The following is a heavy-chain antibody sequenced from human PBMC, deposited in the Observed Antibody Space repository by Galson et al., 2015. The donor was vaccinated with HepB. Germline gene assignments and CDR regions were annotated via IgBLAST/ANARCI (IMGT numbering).Heavy chain of an antibody. J-gene: IGHJ6*03. CDR3: AREYCSGGSCYYYYYYLDV. CDR2: ISSSSSYI. Sequence: SLRLSCAASGFTFSSYSMNWVRQAPGKGLEWVSSISSSSSYIYYADSVKGRFTISRDNAKNSLYLQMNSLRAEDTAVYYCAREYCSGGSCYYYYYYLDVWGKGTTVTVSS. CDR1: GFTFSSYS. D-gene: IGHD2-15*01. V-gene: IGHV3-21*01.